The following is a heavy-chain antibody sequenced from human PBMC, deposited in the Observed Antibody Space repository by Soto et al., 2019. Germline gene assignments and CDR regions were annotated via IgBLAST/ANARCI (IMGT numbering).Heavy chain of an antibody. J-gene: IGHJ4*02. D-gene: IGHD3-16*02. CDR2: IYYGGST. Sequence: PSETLSLTCTVSGGSISSYYWSWIRQPPGKGLEWIGYIYYGGSTNYNPSLKSRVTISVDTSKNQFSLKLSSVTAADTAVYYCAGSSYDYIWGSYRGDFDYWGQGTLVTVSS. V-gene: IGHV4-59*01. CDR1: GGSISSYY. CDR3: AGSSYDYIWGSYRGDFDY.